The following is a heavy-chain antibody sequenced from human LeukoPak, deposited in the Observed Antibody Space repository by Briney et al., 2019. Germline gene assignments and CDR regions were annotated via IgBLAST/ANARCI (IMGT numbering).Heavy chain of an antibody. CDR3: ARESRIVGDRDDAFDI. CDR1: GFTFSWYF. V-gene: IGHV3-7*01. Sequence: TGGSLRLSCAASGFTFSWYFMSWVRQAPGKGLEWVGNIKQDGREKFYVDSVKGRFTISRDNAKNSLFLQINSLRAEDTAVYYCARESRIVGDRDDAFDIWGHGTMVTVSS. CDR2: IKQDGREK. D-gene: IGHD1-26*01. J-gene: IGHJ3*02.